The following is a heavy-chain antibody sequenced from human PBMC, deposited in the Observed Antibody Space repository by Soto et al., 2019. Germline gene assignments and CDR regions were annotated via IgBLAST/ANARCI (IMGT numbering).Heavy chain of an antibody. Sequence: GESLKISCQGSGYSFTSYWIGWVRQMPGKGLEWMGIIYPGDSDTRYSPSFQGQVTISADKSISTAYLQWSSLKASDTAMYYCARRAYYDSSGYYSGDAFDIWGQGTMVTVSS. CDR2: IYPGDSDT. CDR3: ARRAYYDSSGYYSGDAFDI. J-gene: IGHJ3*02. D-gene: IGHD3-22*01. V-gene: IGHV5-51*01. CDR1: GYSFTSYW.